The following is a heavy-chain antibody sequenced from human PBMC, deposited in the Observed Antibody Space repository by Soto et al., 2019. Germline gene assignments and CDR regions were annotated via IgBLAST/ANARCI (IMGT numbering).Heavy chain of an antibody. CDR3: GLGQYQLHYYYYGMDV. CDR1: GGTFSSYA. CDR2: IIPIFGTA. J-gene: IGHJ6*04. Sequence: ASVKVSCKASGGTFSSYAISWVRQAPGQGLEWMGGIIPIFGTANYAQKFQGRVTFTADESTSTAYMELSSLRSEDTAVYYCGLGQYQLHYYYYGMDVWGKGNTVTVSS. D-gene: IGHD2-2*01. V-gene: IGHV1-69*13.